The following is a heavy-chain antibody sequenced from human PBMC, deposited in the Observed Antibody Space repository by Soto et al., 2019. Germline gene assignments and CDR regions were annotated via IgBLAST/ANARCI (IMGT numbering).Heavy chain of an antibody. Sequence: QVQLQESGPGLVKPSETLSLTCAVSGGSISSYCYMWIRQHPGKGLESIGYLYYGRSANYNPSPPGRVTLSVGTCTNQCSLTVSSTTAAGTGVDYCALRSMALAPEYWGQGTLVTVSS. CDR1: GGSISSYC. CDR2: LYYGRSA. V-gene: IGHV4-59*01. J-gene: IGHJ4*02. CDR3: ALRSMALAPEY. D-gene: IGHD3-3*02.